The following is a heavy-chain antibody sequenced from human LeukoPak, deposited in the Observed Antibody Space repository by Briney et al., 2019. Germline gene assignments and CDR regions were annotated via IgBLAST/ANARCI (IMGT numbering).Heavy chain of an antibody. J-gene: IGHJ3*02. Sequence: SETLSLTCTVSGGSISSYYWSWIRQPPGKGLEWIGSIYSTGSTYKNPSLKSRVTISIDTSKNQFSLKLSAVPAADTAVYYCARDLYSSRTNDAFVIWGQGTMVTVSS. CDR2: IYSTGST. CDR1: GGSISSYY. V-gene: IGHV4-4*08. CDR3: ARDLYSSRTNDAFVI. D-gene: IGHD6-13*01.